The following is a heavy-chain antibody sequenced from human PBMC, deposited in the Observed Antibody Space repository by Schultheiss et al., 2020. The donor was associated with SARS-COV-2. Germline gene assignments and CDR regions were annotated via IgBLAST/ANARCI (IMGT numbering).Heavy chain of an antibody. CDR3: ARDERGIDAFDI. Sequence: GESLKISCAASGFTFSSYAMSWVRQAPGKGLEWVSVIYSGGSTYYADSVKGRFTISRDNSKNTLYLQMNSLRAEDTAVYYCARDERGIDAFDIWGQGTMVTVSS. D-gene: IGHD3-10*01. J-gene: IGHJ3*02. CDR2: IYSGGST. CDR1: GFTFSSYA. V-gene: IGHV3-53*01.